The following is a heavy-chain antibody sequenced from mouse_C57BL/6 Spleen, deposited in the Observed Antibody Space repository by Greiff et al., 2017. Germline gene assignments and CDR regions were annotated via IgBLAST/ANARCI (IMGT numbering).Heavy chain of an antibody. J-gene: IGHJ2*01. CDR1: VYSITSAYD. D-gene: IGHD2-12*01. CDR3: ARDVYYSYYYIGH. Sequence: EVKLMESGPCMVKPSQSLSLTCTVTVYSITSAYDWHWIRHFPGNKLEWMGYISYSGSTNYNPSLKSRISITHDTSKNHFFLKLNSVSTEYTATYYCARDVYYSYYYIGHWGQGATPTNSS. CDR2: ISYSGST. V-gene: IGHV3-1*01.